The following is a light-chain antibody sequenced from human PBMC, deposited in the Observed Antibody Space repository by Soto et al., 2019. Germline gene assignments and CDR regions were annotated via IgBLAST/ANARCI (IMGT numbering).Light chain of an antibody. CDR2: RAS. CDR3: QQFSSYPLT. Sequence: EIVLTQSPGTLSLSPGERATLSCRASQSVTSSYLAWYQQRPGQAPRLLIYRASTRATGVPARFSGGGSGTDFTLTISRLEPEDFAVYYCQQFSSYPLTFGGGTKVDIK. CDR1: QSVTSSY. J-gene: IGKJ4*01. V-gene: IGKV3-20*01.